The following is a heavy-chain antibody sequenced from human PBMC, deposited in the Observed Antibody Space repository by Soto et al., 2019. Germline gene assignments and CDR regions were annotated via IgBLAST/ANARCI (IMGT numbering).Heavy chain of an antibody. J-gene: IGHJ4*02. CDR2: INSDGSST. Sequence: EGSLRLSCAASGFTFSSYWMHWVRQAPGKGLVWVSRINSDGSSTSYADSVKGRFTISRDNAKNTLYLQMNSLRAEDTAVYYCARMYYDFWYFDYWGQGTLVTVSS. D-gene: IGHD3-3*01. CDR3: ARMYYDFWYFDY. V-gene: IGHV3-74*01. CDR1: GFTFSSYW.